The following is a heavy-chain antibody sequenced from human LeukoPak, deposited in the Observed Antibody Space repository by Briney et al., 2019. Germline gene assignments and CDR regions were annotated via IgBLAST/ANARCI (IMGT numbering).Heavy chain of an antibody. CDR2: IYYSGST. CDR3: ARDIVSSRGWFDP. V-gene: IGHV4-30-4*01. CDR1: GGSISSGDYY. D-gene: IGHD6-13*01. J-gene: IGHJ5*02. Sequence: SETLSLTCTVSGGSISSGDYYWSWIRQPPGKGLEWIGYIYYSGSTYYNPSLKSRVTISVDTSKNQFSLKLSSVTAADTAVYYCARDIVSSRGWFDPWGQGTLVTVSS.